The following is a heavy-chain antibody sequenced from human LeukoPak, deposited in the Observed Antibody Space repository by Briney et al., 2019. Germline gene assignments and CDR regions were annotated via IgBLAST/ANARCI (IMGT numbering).Heavy chain of an antibody. CDR1: GLTLSSYS. Sequence: GGSLRLSCAASGLTLSSYSMNWVRQAPGKGLEWVSYISSSSSTIYYADSVKGRFTISRDNAKNSLYLQMNSLRDEDTAVYYCARFVVTASWFDPWGQGTLVTVSS. J-gene: IGHJ5*02. CDR3: ARFVVTASWFDP. D-gene: IGHD2-21*02. CDR2: ISSSSSTI. V-gene: IGHV3-48*02.